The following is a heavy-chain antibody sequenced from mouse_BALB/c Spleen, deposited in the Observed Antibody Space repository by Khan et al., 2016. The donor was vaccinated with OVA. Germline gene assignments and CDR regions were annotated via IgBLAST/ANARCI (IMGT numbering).Heavy chain of an antibody. J-gene: IGHJ1*01. CDR1: GYTFTNYG. D-gene: IGHD1-1*02. CDR3: ASGGYWYFDV. CDR2: INTYTGEP. Sequence: QIQLVQSGPELKKPGETVKISCTASGYTFTNYGMNWVKQAPGKGLKWMAWINTYTGEPTYADDFKGRFAFSLETSASTAYLQINNLKNEDTATYSCASGGYWYFDVWGAGTTVTVAS. V-gene: IGHV9-3-1*01.